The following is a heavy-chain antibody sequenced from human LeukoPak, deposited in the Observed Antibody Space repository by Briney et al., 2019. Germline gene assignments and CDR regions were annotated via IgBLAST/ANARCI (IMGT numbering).Heavy chain of an antibody. V-gene: IGHV3-23*01. D-gene: IGHD3-22*01. J-gene: IGHJ4*02. CDR3: ARYGSYHYDSSGYFGY. CDR2: ISGSGSTT. Sequence: GGSLRLSCAASGFSFSTYAVSWVHQAPGKGLEWVSSISGSGSTTYCADSVKGRLPLPRDNHKNTLYLKMNRLRAEDTAVYYCARYGSYHYDSSGYFGYWGQGTLVTVSS. CDR1: GFSFSTYA.